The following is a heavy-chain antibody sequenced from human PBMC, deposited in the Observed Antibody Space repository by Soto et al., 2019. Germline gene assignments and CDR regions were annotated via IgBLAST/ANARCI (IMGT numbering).Heavy chain of an antibody. CDR3: TRGTAPSIPNAFDI. CDR1: GFTFSTYW. D-gene: IGHD2-21*01. CDR2: IKSDGSST. J-gene: IGHJ3*02. Sequence: EVQLVESGGALVQPGGSLRLSCAASGFTFSTYWMHWVRQAPGKGLVWVSRIKSDGSSTFYADSVKGRFTISRDNAKNNLYIHVNSPGAEDTAVYYWTRGTAPSIPNAFDIWGQGTMVTVSS. V-gene: IGHV3-74*01.